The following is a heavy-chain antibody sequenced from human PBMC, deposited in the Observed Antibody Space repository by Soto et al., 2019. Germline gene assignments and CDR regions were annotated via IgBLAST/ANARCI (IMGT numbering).Heavy chain of an antibody. CDR1: GYLISSGYY. V-gene: IGHV4-38-2*02. CDR2: IDYSGKT. CDR3: ARDLCSGYDSYYFDY. D-gene: IGHD3-22*01. J-gene: IGHJ4*02. Sequence: SETLSLTCSVSGYLISSGYYWGWVRQTPGKGLEWLGSIDYSGKTYKNPSLKSRVSASVDLSQNQFSLNLRSVTAADTAVYFCARDLCSGYDSYYFDYWGQGTLVTVSS.